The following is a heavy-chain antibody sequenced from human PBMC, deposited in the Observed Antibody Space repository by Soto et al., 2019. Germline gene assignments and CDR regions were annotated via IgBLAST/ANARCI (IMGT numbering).Heavy chain of an antibody. Sequence: QVQLVQSGSEVKKPGASVKVACKASGYTFTGYYMHWVRQAPGQGLEWMGWINPNSGGTNYAQKLQGRVTMTRDTSISTASMELSRLRSDDTAVYYCARVARGGWFDPWGQGTLVTVSS. CDR1: GYTFTGYY. J-gene: IGHJ5*02. V-gene: IGHV1-2*02. CDR2: INPNSGGT. CDR3: ARVARGGWFDP.